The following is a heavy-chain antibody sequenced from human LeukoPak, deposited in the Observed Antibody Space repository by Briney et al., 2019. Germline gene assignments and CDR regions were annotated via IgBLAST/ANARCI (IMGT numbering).Heavy chain of an antibody. CDR3: ARHKFPDYYGSGSPYNWFDP. V-gene: IGHV5-51*01. D-gene: IGHD3-10*01. J-gene: IGHJ5*02. Sequence: GESLKISCKGSGYSLTSYWIGWVRQMPGKVLEWMGHIYPGCYDTRYSPSFQGQVTISADKSISTAYLQWSSLKASDTAMYYCARHKFPDYYGSGSPYNWFDPWGQGTLVTVSS. CDR2: IYPGCYDT. CDR1: GYSLTSYW.